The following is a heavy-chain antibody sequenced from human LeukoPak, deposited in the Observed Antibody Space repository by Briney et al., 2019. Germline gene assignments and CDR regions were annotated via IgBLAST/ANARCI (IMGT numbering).Heavy chain of an antibody. Sequence: SETLSLTCTVSGGSISSDDYHWSWIRQPAGKGLEWIGRIYTSGSTNYNPSLKSRVTISVDTSKNQFSLKLSSVTAADTAVYYCASLSEYCSAGSCYLGWFDPWGQGTLVTVSS. V-gene: IGHV4-61*02. D-gene: IGHD2-15*01. J-gene: IGHJ5*02. CDR2: IYTSGST. CDR1: GGSISSDDYH. CDR3: ASLSEYCSAGSCYLGWFDP.